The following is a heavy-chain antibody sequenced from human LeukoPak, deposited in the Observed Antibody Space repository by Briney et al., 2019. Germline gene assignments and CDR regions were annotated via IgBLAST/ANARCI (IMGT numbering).Heavy chain of an antibody. CDR3: AQSYIVPDYYFDS. J-gene: IGHJ4*02. D-gene: IGHD5-12*01. Sequence: SGGSLRLSCAASGFTFSSYWMHWVRHAPGKGLVWVSTISGSGANTYYADSVKGRFTISRDNSKNTLFLQMNSLRAEDTAVYYCAQSYIVPDYYFDSWGQGTLVTVSS. CDR1: GFTFSSYW. V-gene: IGHV3-23*01. CDR2: ISGSGANT.